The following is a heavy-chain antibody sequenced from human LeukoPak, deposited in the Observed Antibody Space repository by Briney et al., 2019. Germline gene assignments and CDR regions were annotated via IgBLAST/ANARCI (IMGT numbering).Heavy chain of an antibody. CDR1: GGSFSGYY. J-gene: IGHJ4*02. Sequence: SETLSLTCAVYGGSFSGYYWSWIRQPPGKGLEWIGEINHSGSTNYNPSLKSRVTISVDTSKNQFSLKLSSVTAADTAVYYCARGTNFHRIAAAGTPTHFDYWGQGTLVTVSS. CDR2: INHSGST. CDR3: ARGTNFHRIAAAGTPTHFDY. D-gene: IGHD6-13*01. V-gene: IGHV4-34*01.